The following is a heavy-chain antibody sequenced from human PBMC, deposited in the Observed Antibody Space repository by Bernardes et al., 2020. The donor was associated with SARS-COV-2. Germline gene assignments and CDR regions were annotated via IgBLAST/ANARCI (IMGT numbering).Heavy chain of an antibody. J-gene: IGHJ4*02. CDR1: GYIFSTYG. V-gene: IGHV1-18*01. D-gene: IGHD1-1*01. Sequence: ASVKVSCKASGYIFSTYGLAWVRQAPGQGLEWMGWISAYNKDTNFPQKFQGRVTMTTDTSTSTAYMGLRNLSSDDTAVYYCARDRPNFRPSGTALDYWGQGTLVTVSS. CDR3: ARDRPNFRPSGTALDY. CDR2: ISAYNKDT.